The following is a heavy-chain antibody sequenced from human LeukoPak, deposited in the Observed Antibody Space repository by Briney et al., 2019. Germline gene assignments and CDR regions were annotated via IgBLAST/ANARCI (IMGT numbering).Heavy chain of an antibody. V-gene: IGHV4-34*01. Sequence: SETLSLTCAVYGGSFSGYYWSWIRQPPGKGLEWIGEINHSGNTNYNPSLKSRVTISVDTSKNQFSLKLSSVTAADTAVYYCATRRGAFDIWGQGTMVTVSS. CDR2: INHSGNT. CDR1: GGSFSGYY. J-gene: IGHJ3*02. CDR3: ATRRGAFDI.